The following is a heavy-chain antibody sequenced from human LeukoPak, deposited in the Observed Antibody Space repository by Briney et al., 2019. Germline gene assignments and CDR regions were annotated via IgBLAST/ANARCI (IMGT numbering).Heavy chain of an antibody. J-gene: IGHJ5*02. D-gene: IGHD2-2*01. CDR3: AREYCSSTSCYFDP. Sequence: ASVKVSCKASGYTFTSYAMHWVRQAPGQRLEWMGWSNAVNGNTKYSQEFQGRVTITRDTSASTDYMELSSLRSEDMAVYYCAREYCSSTSCYFDPWGQGTLVTVSS. CDR1: GYTFTSYA. CDR2: SNAVNGNT. V-gene: IGHV1-3*02.